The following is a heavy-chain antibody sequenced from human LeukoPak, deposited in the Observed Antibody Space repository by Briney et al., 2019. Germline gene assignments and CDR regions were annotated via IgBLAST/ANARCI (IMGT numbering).Heavy chain of an antibody. Sequence: GGSLRLSCAASGFTFSSYGMHWVRQAQGKGLEWVAFIRYDGSNKYYADSVKGRFTISRDNSKNTLYLQMNSLRAEDTAVYYCATVWFGEFIDTPINDYWGQGTLVTVSS. D-gene: IGHD3-10*01. CDR1: GFTFSSYG. CDR3: ATVWFGEFIDTPINDY. CDR2: IRYDGSNK. J-gene: IGHJ4*02. V-gene: IGHV3-30*02.